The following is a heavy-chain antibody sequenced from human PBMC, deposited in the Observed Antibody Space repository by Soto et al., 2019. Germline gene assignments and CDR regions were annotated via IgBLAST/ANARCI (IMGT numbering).Heavy chain of an antibody. D-gene: IGHD3-22*01. V-gene: IGHV4-61*01. CDR3: AIDYYVSSGYYPCYYYYGMDV. CDR2: IYYSGST. J-gene: IGHJ6*02. CDR1: GGSVSSGSYY. Sequence: SETLSLTCTVSGGSVSSGSYYWSWIRQPPGKGLEWIGYIYYSGSTNYNPSLKSRVTISVDTTKNQFSLKLSSVTAADSAVYYCAIDYYVSSGYYPCYYYYGMDVWGQGTTVTVSS.